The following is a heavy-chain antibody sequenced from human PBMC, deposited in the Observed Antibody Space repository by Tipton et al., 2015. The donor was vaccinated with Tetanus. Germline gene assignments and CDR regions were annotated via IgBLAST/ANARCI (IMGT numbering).Heavy chain of an antibody. CDR2: IYPGDSDT. CDR1: GYSFTSYW. J-gene: IGHJ6*02. D-gene: IGHD3-9*01. V-gene: IGHV5-51*01. Sequence: QLVQSGAEVKKPGESLKISCKGSGYSFTSYWIGWVRQMPGKGLEWMGIIYPGDSDTRYSPSFQGQVTISADKSISTAYLQWSSLKASDTAMYYCASLSVMRLYDILTGSRPDYYYGMDVWGQGTTVTVSS. CDR3: ASLSVMRLYDILTGSRPDYYYGMDV.